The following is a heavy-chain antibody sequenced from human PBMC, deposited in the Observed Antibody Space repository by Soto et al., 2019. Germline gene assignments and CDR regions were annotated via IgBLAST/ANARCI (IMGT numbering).Heavy chain of an antibody. CDR1: GFNFNYYS. Sequence: EAQLVESGGGLVKPGGSLTLSCTASGFNFNYYSMNWIRQAPGKGLEWVSSISSSSGYIYYADSVKGRFTISRDNAQNSLFLQMSSLRAEDTAVYYCARAGAGGGPRAKDFYYYGMDVWGQGTTVTVSS. CDR2: ISSSSGYI. D-gene: IGHD3-10*01. J-gene: IGHJ6*02. V-gene: IGHV3-21*02. CDR3: ARAGAGGGPRAKDFYYYGMDV.